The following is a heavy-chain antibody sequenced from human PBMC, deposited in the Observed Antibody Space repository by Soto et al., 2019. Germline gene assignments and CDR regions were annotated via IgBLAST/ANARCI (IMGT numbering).Heavy chain of an antibody. V-gene: IGHV1-2*04. CDR3: ARDRYGDYAWETGYGMDV. CDR2: INPNSGGT. D-gene: IGHD4-17*01. J-gene: IGHJ6*02. Sequence: QVQLVQSGAEVKKPGASVKVSCKASGYTFTGYYMHWVRQAPGQGLEWMGWINPNSGGTNYAQKFQGWVTMTRDTSISTAYMELSRLRSDDTAVYYCARDRYGDYAWETGYGMDVWGQGTTVTVSS. CDR1: GYTFTGYY.